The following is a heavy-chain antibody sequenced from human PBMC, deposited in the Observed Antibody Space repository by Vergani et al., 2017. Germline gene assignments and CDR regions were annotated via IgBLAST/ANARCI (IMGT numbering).Heavy chain of an antibody. Sequence: EVQLVESGGGLVQPGGSLRLSCAASGFTVSSNYMSWVRQAPGKGLEWVSVIYSGGSTYYADSVKGRFTISRHNSKNTLYLQMNSLRAEYTAVYYCARDRTTYYYGSGSFSPSGMDVWGQGTTVTVSS. J-gene: IGHJ6*02. D-gene: IGHD3-10*01. CDR1: GFTVSSNY. CDR2: IYSGGST. V-gene: IGHV3-53*04. CDR3: ARDRTTYYYGSGSFSPSGMDV.